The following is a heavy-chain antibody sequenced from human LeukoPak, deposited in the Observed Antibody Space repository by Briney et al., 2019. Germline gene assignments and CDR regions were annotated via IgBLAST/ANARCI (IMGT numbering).Heavy chain of an antibody. D-gene: IGHD3-10*01. CDR1: GGSISSYY. V-gene: IGHV4-59*01. CDR3: ARDLGISMVRGVTTDSYYYGMDV. CDR2: IYYSGST. J-gene: IGHJ6*02. Sequence: PSETLSLTCTVSGGSISSYYWSWIRQPPGKGLEWIGYIYYSGSTNYNPSLKSRVTISVDTSKNQFSLKLSSVTAADTAVYYCARDLGISMVRGVTTDSYYYGMDVWGQGTTVTVSS.